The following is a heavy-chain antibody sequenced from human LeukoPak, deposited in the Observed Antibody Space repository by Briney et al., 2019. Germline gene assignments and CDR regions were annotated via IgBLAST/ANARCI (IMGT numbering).Heavy chain of an antibody. CDR2: INPNGGTT. J-gene: IGHJ4*02. Sequence: ASVKVSCKASGYTFTSYYMHWVRQAPGQGLEWMGIINPNGGTTSYAQKFQGRVTMTRDTSTNTVYMELNSLRSEDTAVYYCARESVRGAQYYFDYWGQGTLVTVSS. D-gene: IGHD3-10*01. V-gene: IGHV1-46*01. CDR3: ARESVRGAQYYFDY. CDR1: GYTFTSYY.